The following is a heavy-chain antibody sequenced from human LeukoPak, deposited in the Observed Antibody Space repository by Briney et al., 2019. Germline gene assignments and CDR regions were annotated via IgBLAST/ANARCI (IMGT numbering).Heavy chain of an antibody. V-gene: IGHV1-46*01. D-gene: IGHD3-10*01. Sequence: ASVKVSCKASGYTFTSYHTHWVRQAPGQGVEWMGKINPSGGSTSYAQKFQGRVTKTRDMSTSTVYMELSSLRFEDTAVSYCARDGRRYYGSGSYYIGYYYYYMDVWGKGTTVTVSS. J-gene: IGHJ6*03. CDR2: INPSGGST. CDR1: GYTFTSYH. CDR3: ARDGRRYYGSGSYYIGYYYYYMDV.